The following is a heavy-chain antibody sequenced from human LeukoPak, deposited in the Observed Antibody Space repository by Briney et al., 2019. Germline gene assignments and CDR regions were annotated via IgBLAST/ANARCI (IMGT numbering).Heavy chain of an antibody. CDR3: ARVPRGGYSVTVDY. CDR2: IYTSGST. V-gene: IGHV4-61*02. D-gene: IGHD3-22*01. J-gene: IGHJ4*02. CDR1: GGSISSGSYY. Sequence: SETLPLTCTVSGGSISSGSYYWSWIRQPAGKGLEWIGRIYTSGSTNYNPSLKSRVTISVDTSKNQFSLKLSSVTAADTAVYYCARVPRGGYSVTVDYWGQGTLVTVSS.